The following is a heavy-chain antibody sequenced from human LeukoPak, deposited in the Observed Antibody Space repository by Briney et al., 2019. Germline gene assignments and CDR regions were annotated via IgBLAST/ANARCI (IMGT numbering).Heavy chain of an antibody. D-gene: IGHD3-10*01. CDR2: ISNNGGST. J-gene: IGHJ4*02. CDR3: ARGPDYYGSGSYYAPLDY. V-gene: IGHV3-64*01. CDR1: GFTFSSYA. Sequence: GGSLRLSCAASGFTFSSYAMHWVRQAPGKGLEYVSAISNNGGSTFYANSVKGRFTISRDNSKNTLYLQMGSLRAEDMAVYYCARGPDYYGSGSYYAPLDYWGQGTLVIVSS.